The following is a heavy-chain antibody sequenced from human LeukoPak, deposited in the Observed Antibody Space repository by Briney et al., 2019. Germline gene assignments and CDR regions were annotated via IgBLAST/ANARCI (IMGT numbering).Heavy chain of an antibody. V-gene: IGHV3-7*01. Sequence: GGSLRLSCAASGFTFSSYWMSWVRQAPGKGLEWVANIKQDGSEKYYVDSVKGRFTISRDNAKNSLYLQMNSLRAEDTAVYYCARDRTYDSSGYYYPDWFDPWGQGTLVTVSS. CDR2: IKQDGSEK. D-gene: IGHD3-22*01. CDR3: ARDRTYDSSGYYYPDWFDP. CDR1: GFTFSSYW. J-gene: IGHJ5*02.